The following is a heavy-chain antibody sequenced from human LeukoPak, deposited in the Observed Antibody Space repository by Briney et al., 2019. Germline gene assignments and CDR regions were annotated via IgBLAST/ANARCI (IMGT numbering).Heavy chain of an antibody. CDR2: TYYKSKWYN. D-gene: IGHD4-11*01. J-gene: IGHJ4*02. CDR3: ARGMRAHSNFPYFDY. V-gene: IGHV6-1*01. CDR1: GDSLSSNSAS. Sequence: SQTLSLTRVISGDSLSSNSASWNSIRQSPSRGLEWLGRTYYKSKWYNDYAVSVKSRITITPDTSKKPSSLQLNSVTPEDTAVYYCARGMRAHSNFPYFDYWGQGSRVTVSS.